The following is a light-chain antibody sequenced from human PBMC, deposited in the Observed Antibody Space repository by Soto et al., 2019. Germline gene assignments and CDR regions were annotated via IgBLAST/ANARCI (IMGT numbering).Light chain of an antibody. CDR1: QDINNF. Sequence: DIQMTQSPSSLSTSVGDRVTITCDASQDINNFLNWYQQKPGKAPSLLIYDASTLATGVPPRFSGSGSGTEFTFTISSLQPEDIATYFCQHYDDLPLTFGGGTRVEIK. CDR2: DAS. J-gene: IGKJ4*01. V-gene: IGKV1-33*01. CDR3: QHYDDLPLT.